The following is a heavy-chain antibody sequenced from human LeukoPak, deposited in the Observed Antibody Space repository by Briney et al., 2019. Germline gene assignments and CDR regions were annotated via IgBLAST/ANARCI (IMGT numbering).Heavy chain of an antibody. CDR1: GFTFSSYT. CDR2: ISSSSSTI. D-gene: IGHD6-6*01. V-gene: IGHV3-48*01. Sequence: PGGSLRLSCAASGFTFSSYTMNWVRQAPGKGLEWVSYISSSSSTIYYADSVKGRFTIYRDTAKNSVYLQMNSLRAEDTAVYYCARELGGIAARRNFYMDVWGKGTTVTVSS. J-gene: IGHJ6*03. CDR3: ARELGGIAARRNFYMDV.